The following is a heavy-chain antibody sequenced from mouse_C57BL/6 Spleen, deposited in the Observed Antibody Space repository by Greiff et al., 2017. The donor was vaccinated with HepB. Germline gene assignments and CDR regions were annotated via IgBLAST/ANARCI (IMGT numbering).Heavy chain of an antibody. CDR1: GYTFTDYY. Sequence: EVQLQQSGPELVKPGASVKISCKASGYTFTDYYMNWVKQSHGKSLEWIGDINPNNGGTSYNQKFKGKATLTVDKSSSTAYMELRSLTSEDSAVYYCASPSYDDDVFYAMDYWGQGTSVTVSS. CDR3: ASPSYDDDVFYAMDY. CDR2: INPNNGGT. D-gene: IGHD2-4*01. J-gene: IGHJ4*01. V-gene: IGHV1-26*01.